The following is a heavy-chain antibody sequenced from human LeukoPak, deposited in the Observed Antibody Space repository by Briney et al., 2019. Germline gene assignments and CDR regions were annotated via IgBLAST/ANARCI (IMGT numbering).Heavy chain of an antibody. J-gene: IGHJ4*02. V-gene: IGHV3-23*01. D-gene: IGHD1-7*01. Sequence: QPGGSLRLSCAASGFRFSSYAMSWVRQAPGKGLEWVSAISGSGVSTYYADSVKGRFTASRDNSKNTLYLQMSSLRAEDTAVYYCAKDERNWNYNLASQTYDWGQGTLVTVSS. CDR2: ISGSGVST. CDR1: GFRFSSYA. CDR3: AKDERNWNYNLASQTYD.